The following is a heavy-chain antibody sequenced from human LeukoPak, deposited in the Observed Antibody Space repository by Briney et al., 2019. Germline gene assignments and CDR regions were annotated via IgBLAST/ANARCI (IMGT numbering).Heavy chain of an antibody. Sequence: SETLSLTCTVSGGSISTYYWSWIRQPPGKGLEWIGYVYYSGTTNYNPSLKSRVTISVDTSKNQFSLKLSSVTAADTAVYFCARDVYYDFWSGHSNWGQGTLVTVSS. CDR3: ARDVYYDFWSGHSN. CDR1: GGSISTYY. V-gene: IGHV4-59*01. CDR2: VYYSGTT. J-gene: IGHJ4*02. D-gene: IGHD3-3*01.